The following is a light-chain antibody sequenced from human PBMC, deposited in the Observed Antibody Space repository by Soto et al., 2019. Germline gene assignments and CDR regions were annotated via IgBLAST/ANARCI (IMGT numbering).Light chain of an antibody. CDR3: QQYDNIILS. Sequence: IRLTQSPTSLIASVGDRVTSTCQASQYVGNYLNWYQQKPGEPPRLLISGASNLETGVPARFRGSGSGADFTFIISDLQPADVATYFCQQYDNIILSFGGGTKVEI. CDR1: QYVGNY. CDR2: GAS. J-gene: IGKJ4*01. V-gene: IGKV1-33*01.